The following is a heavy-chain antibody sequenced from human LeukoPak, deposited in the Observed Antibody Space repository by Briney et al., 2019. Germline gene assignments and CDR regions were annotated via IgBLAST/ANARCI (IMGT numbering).Heavy chain of an antibody. D-gene: IGHD3-3*01. J-gene: IGHJ5*02. CDR3: ARRAIFGVVIISYTWFAP. Sequence: SETLSLTCAVYGGSFSGYYWSWIRQPPGKGLEWIGEINHSGSTNYNPSLKSRVTISVDTPKNQFSLKLSSVTAADTAVYYCARRAIFGVVIISYTWFAPWGQGTLVTVSS. CDR1: GGSFSGYY. V-gene: IGHV4-34*01. CDR2: INHSGST.